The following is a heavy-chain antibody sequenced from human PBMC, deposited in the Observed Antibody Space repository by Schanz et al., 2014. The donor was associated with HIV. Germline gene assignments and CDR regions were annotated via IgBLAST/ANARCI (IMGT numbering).Heavy chain of an antibody. CDR1: GYTFSTYG. CDR3: ARDLRVVPAASDNWFDP. Sequence: QVQLVQSGDEVKKPGASVKVSCKASGYTFSTYGISWVRQAPGQGLEWMGWINAYNGNTHYAQKFQGRVTMTTDTSTSTADMELMNLRSDDTAVYYCARDLRVVPAASDNWFDPWGQGTLVTVSS. D-gene: IGHD2-2*01. J-gene: IGHJ5*02. CDR2: INAYNGNT. V-gene: IGHV1-18*01.